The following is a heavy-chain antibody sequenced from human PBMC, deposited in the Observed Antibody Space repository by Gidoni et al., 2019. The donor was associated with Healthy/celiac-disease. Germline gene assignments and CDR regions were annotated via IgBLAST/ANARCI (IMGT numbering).Heavy chain of an antibody. D-gene: IGHD2-2*01. Sequence: QVQLQESGPGLVKPSQTLSLTCTVSGGSISSGDYYWRWIRQPPGQGLEWIGYIYYSGSTYYNPSLKSRVTISVDTSKNQFSLKLSSVTAADTAVYYCARGEYCSSTSCYNYYYYGTDVWGQGTTVTVSS. J-gene: IGHJ6*02. CDR3: ARGEYCSSTSCYNYYYYGTDV. CDR1: GGSISSGDYY. CDR2: IYYSGST. V-gene: IGHV4-30-4*01.